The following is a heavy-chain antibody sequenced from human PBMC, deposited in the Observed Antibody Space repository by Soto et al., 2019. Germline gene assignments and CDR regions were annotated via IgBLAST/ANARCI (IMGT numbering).Heavy chain of an antibody. CDR2: IRSKANSYAT. V-gene: IGHV3-73*01. Sequence: GGSLRLSCAASGFTFSGSAIHWVRQASGKGLEWVGRIRSKANSYATAYAASVKGRFTISRDDSKNTAYLQMNSLKTEDTAVYYCTRRTGAFDIWGQGTMVTVSS. J-gene: IGHJ3*02. CDR1: GFTFSGSA. CDR3: TRRTGAFDI. D-gene: IGHD7-27*01.